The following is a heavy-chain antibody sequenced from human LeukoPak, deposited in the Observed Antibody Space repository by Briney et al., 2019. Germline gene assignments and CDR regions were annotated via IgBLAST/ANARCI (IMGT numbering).Heavy chain of an antibody. Sequence: ASVKVSCKASGYTFTGYYMHWVRQAPGQGLEWMGWINAGNGNTKYSQDFQGRVTITRDTSASTAYMELSRLRSDDTAVYYCAREPTSIAARGTRDAFDIWGQGTMVTVSS. CDR3: AREPTSIAARGTRDAFDI. D-gene: IGHD6-6*01. CDR2: INAGNGNT. CDR1: GYTFTGYY. V-gene: IGHV1/OR15-3*02. J-gene: IGHJ3*02.